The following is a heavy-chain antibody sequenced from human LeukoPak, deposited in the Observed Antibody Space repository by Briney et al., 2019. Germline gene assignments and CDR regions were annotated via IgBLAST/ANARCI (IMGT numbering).Heavy chain of an antibody. J-gene: IGHJ6*03. V-gene: IGHV1-8*01. D-gene: IGHD6-13*01. Sequence: ASVKVSCKASGYTFPSYDINWVRQAPGQRLEWMGWMNPNSGNTGYAQKFQGRVTMTRNTSISTAYMELSSLRSEDTAVYYCARGLMYSSSWYCYYYIDVWGKGTTVTISS. CDR1: GYTFPSYD. CDR3: ARGLMYSSSWYCYYYIDV. CDR2: MNPNSGNT.